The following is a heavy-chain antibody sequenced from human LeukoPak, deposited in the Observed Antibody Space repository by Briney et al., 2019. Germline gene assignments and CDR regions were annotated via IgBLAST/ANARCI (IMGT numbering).Heavy chain of an antibody. CDR1: GVSISSSNSY. CDR3: SRHEHKALAGDT. J-gene: IGHJ5*02. CDR2: IYYTGSS. D-gene: IGHD6-19*01. V-gene: IGHV4-39*01. Sequence: SETLSLTCTVSGVSISSSNSYWGWIRQPPGKGLVWIGNIYYTGSSYYNPSLKSRVTISVDTSKNQFSLKLSSVTAADTAVYFCSRHEHKALAGDTWGQGTLVTVSS.